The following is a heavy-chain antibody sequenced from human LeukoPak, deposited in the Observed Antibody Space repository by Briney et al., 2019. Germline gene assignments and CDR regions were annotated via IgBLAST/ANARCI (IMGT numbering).Heavy chain of an antibody. Sequence: GGSLRLSCAASGFTFSSYSMNWVRQAPGKGLEWVSSISSSSSYIYYADSVKGRFTISRDNAKNSLYLQMNSLRAEDTAVYYCARDGYYYGSGSYERPPLGPGMDVWGQGTTVTVSS. CDR2: ISSSSSYI. CDR3: ARDGYYYGSGSYERPPLGPGMDV. V-gene: IGHV3-21*01. CDR1: GFTFSSYS. D-gene: IGHD3-10*01. J-gene: IGHJ6*02.